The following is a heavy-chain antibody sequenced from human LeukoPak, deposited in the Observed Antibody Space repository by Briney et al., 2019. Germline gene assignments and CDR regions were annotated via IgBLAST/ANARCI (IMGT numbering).Heavy chain of an antibody. CDR2: IWYDGSNK. V-gene: IGHV3-33*01. CDR3: ARDLAMYYYDSSGCLDY. D-gene: IGHD3-22*01. CDR1: GLIFSNYG. J-gene: IGHJ4*02. Sequence: GRSLRLSCAAYGLIFSNYGMHWVRQAPGKGLEWVAVIWYDGSNKYYADSVKGRFTISRDNSKNTLYLQMSSLRAEDTAVYYCARDLAMYYYDSSGCLDYWGQGTLVTVSS.